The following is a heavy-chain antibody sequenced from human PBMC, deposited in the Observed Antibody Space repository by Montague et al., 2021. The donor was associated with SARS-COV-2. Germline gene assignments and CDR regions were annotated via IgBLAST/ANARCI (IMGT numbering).Heavy chain of an antibody. CDR2: IKQSGST. V-gene: IGHV4-34*01. CDR1: GGSFGDDH. Sequence: SETLSLTCGVYGGSFGDDHWSWIRQPPGKGLEWIGDIKQSGSTNYNPSLKSRVTISVDTSKNQFSLKLTSVTAADTAVYLCARGHLSVSMIVVVFTSASYYFDYWGQGAQVTVSX. CDR3: ARGHLSVSMIVVVFTSASYYFDY. J-gene: IGHJ4*02. D-gene: IGHD3-22*01.